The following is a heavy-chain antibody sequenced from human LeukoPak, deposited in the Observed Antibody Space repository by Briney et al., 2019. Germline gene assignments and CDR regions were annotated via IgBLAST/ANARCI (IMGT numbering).Heavy chain of an antibody. CDR1: GFTFRSYA. V-gene: IGHV3-23*01. CDR2: ISGSGGST. Sequence: GGSLRLSCAASGFTFRSYAMSWVRQAPGKGLEWVSAISGSGGSTYYADSVKGRFTISRDNSKNTLYLQMNSLRAEDTAVYYCAKGSLEYYDYVWGSYAGFDYWGQGTLVTVSS. CDR3: AKGSLEYYDYVWGSYAGFDY. D-gene: IGHD3-16*01. J-gene: IGHJ4*02.